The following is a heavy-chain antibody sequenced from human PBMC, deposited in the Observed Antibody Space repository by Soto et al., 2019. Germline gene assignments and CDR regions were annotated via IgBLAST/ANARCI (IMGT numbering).Heavy chain of an antibody. V-gene: IGHV3-30-3*01. CDR2: ISYDGSNK. J-gene: IGHJ6*02. CDR1: GFTFSSYA. Sequence: GGSLRISCAASGFTFSSYAIPWVRQAPGKGVGWVAVISYDGSNKYYADSVKGRFTISRDNSKNTLYLQMNSLRAEDTAVYYCARDRATKYCSGGSCYRSGMDVWGQGTTVTVSS. D-gene: IGHD2-15*01. CDR3: ARDRATKYCSGGSCYRSGMDV.